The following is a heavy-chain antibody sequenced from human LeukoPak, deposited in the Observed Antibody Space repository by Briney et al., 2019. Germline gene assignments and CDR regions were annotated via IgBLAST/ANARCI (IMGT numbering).Heavy chain of an antibody. J-gene: IGHJ4*02. Sequence: SETLSLTCTVSGGSISSGDYYWSWIRQPPGKGLEWIGYIYYSGSTYYNPSLKSRATISVDTSKNQFSLKLSSVTAADTAAYYCARRAVAGVDWGQGTLVTVSS. CDR3: ARRAVAGVD. V-gene: IGHV4-30-4*01. D-gene: IGHD6-19*01. CDR2: IYYSGST. CDR1: GGSISSGDYY.